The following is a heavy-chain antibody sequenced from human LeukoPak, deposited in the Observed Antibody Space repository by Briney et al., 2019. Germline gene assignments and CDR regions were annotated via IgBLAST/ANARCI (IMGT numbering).Heavy chain of an antibody. V-gene: IGHV1-2*04. D-gene: IGHD3-10*01. CDR3: ARGLWFGELFDY. Sequence: ASVKVSYKASGYTFTGYYMHWVRQAPGQGLEWMGWINPNSGGTNYAQKFQGWVTMTRDTSISTAYMELSRLRSDDTAVYYCARGLWFGELFDYWGQGTLVTVSS. CDR2: INPNSGGT. J-gene: IGHJ4*02. CDR1: GYTFTGYY.